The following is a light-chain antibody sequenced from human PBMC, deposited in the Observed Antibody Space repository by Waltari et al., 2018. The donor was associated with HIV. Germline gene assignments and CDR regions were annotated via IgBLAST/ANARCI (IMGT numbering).Light chain of an antibody. CDR3: QSYDDTTYV. CDR1: Y. Sequence: YVQWYRQRPGSSPTTLIFENDRRPSGVPERFSGSIDSSSNSASLFISGLKTEDEADYYCQSYDDTTYVFGTGTKVTVL. J-gene: IGLJ1*01. CDR2: END. V-gene: IGLV6-57*01.